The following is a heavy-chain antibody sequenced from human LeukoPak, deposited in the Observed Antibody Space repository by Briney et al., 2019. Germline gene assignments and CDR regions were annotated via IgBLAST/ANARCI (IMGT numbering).Heavy chain of an antibody. Sequence: ASVKVSCKASGYTFTGYYMHWVRQAPGQGLEWMGWINPNSGGTNYAQKFQGRVTMTRDTSISTAYMGLSRLRSDDTAVYYCASSMVRGVITDNWFDPWGQGTLVTVSS. V-gene: IGHV1-2*02. CDR3: ASSMVRGVITDNWFDP. CDR2: INPNSGGT. J-gene: IGHJ5*02. D-gene: IGHD3-10*01. CDR1: GYTFTGYY.